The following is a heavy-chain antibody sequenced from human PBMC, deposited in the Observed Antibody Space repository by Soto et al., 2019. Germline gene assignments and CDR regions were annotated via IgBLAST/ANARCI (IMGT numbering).Heavy chain of an antibody. CDR1: GFTFSSYA. CDR3: AKSLLGYCSSTSCYPVDYYYYGMDV. J-gene: IGHJ6*02. Sequence: GSLRLSCAASGFTFSSYAMSWVRQAPGKGLEWVSAISGSGGSTYYADSVKGRFTISRDNSKNTLYLQMNSLRAEDTAVYYCAKSLLGYCSSTSCYPVDYYYYGMDVWGQGTTVTVSS. CDR2: ISGSGGST. D-gene: IGHD2-2*01. V-gene: IGHV3-23*01.